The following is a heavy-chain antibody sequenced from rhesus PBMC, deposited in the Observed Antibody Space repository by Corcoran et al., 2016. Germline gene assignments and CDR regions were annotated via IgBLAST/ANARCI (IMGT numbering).Heavy chain of an antibody. CDR2: NNGNSVRT. D-gene: IGHD3-34*01. V-gene: IGHV4-80*01. CDR3: ARSGGDYYYGLDS. J-gene: IGHJ6*01. Sequence: QVQLQESGPGLVKPSETLSLTCTVSGASISSTWWSWIRQHPGKGREWIGANNGNSVRTNYNPTRKIQVTVTEVASRNQCALRWCSVTAADTAGYYCARSGGDYYYGLDSWGQGVVVTVAS. CDR1: GASISSTW.